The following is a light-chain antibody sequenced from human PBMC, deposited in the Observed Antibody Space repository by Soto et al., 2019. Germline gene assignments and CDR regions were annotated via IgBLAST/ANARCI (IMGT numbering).Light chain of an antibody. CDR1: SSDIGGHDY. V-gene: IGLV2-14*01. CDR2: DVS. J-gene: IGLJ2*01. CDR3: NSYTSSSSIV. Sequence: QSXLTQPAXXXGXPGXSXTXXXTGTSSDIGGHDYVSWFQQHPGKAPKLMIYDVSHRPSGVSNRFSGSKSGNTASLTISGLQAEDEADYYCNSYTSSSSIVFGGGTKLTVL.